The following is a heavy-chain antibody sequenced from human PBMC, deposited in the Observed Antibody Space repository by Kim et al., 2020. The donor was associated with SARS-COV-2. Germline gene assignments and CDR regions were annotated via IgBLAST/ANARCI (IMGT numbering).Heavy chain of an antibody. CDR1: GGSFSGYR. J-gene: IGHJ6*02. Sequence: SETLSLTCAVYGGSFSGYRWTWIRQPPGKGLEWIGQINHSGSVNYNPSLKSRVTISTNTSKNQFSLKLTSVTAADTGSYYCARGRAGVVPHHVQGLGPYYEYFSMDVWGRGTTVTV. D-gene: IGHD3-3*01. V-gene: IGHV4-34*01. CDR2: INHSGSV. CDR3: ARGRAGVVPHHVQGLGPYYEYFSMDV.